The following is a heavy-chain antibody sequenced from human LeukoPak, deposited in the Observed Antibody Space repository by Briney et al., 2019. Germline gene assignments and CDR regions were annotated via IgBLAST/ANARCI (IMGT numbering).Heavy chain of an antibody. D-gene: IGHD6-19*01. CDR1: GFSFNSFE. Sequence: RGSLRLSCAASGFSFNSFEMSWVRQAPGKGLEWVSYISSNGSTIYYADSVKGRFTISRDNAKNSLYLQMNSLRAEDTAVYYCARGWYNSGYYCDYWGQATLLTLSS. CDR2: ISSNGSTI. V-gene: IGHV3-48*03. CDR3: ARGWYNSGYYCDY. J-gene: IGHJ4*02.